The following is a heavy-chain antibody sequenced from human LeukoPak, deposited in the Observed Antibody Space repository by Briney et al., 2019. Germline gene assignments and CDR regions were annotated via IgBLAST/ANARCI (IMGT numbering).Heavy chain of an antibody. J-gene: IGHJ4*02. Sequence: GRSLRLSCAASGSTFSSYAMHWVRQAPGKGLEWVAVISYDGSNKYYADSVKGRFTISRDNSKNTLYLQMNSLRAEDTAVYYCASGSYSTADYWGQGTLVTVSS. CDR2: ISYDGSNK. CDR1: GSTFSSYA. CDR3: ASGSYSTADY. V-gene: IGHV3-30-3*01. D-gene: IGHD1-26*01.